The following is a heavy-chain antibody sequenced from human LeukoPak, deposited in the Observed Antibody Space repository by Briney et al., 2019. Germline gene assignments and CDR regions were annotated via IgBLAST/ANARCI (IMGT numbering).Heavy chain of an antibody. CDR2: MNPNGINT. V-gene: IGHV1-8*01. Sequence: ASVKVSCKASGYTLTTYGINWVRQAPGQGLEWMGWMNPNGINTGSAQKFQGRITMTMNASITTAYMELSSLRSEDTAVYYCARGRMSFVWGQGTLVTVSS. CDR3: ARGRMSFV. J-gene: IGHJ1*01. CDR1: GYTLTTYG. D-gene: IGHD3/OR15-3a*01.